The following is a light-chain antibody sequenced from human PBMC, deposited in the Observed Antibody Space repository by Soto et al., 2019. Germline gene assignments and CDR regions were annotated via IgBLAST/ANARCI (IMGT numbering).Light chain of an antibody. J-gene: IGKJ1*01. V-gene: IGKV3-20*01. CDR1: HFVASSY. Sequence: EIVLKESTGTLSLSPGERATLSYSASHFVASSYVAWYQQKPGQAPRLLIDGASSRATGIPDRFSGSGSGTDFTLTISRLEPEDFAVYYCQQYGSSPGTVGQGTKVDSK. CDR2: GAS. CDR3: QQYGSSPGT.